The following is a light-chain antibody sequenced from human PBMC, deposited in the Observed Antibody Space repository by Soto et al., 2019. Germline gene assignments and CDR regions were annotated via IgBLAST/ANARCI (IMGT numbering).Light chain of an antibody. V-gene: IGKV1-9*01. CDR1: QDISNY. J-gene: IGKJ2*01. Sequence: QLTQSPSSLSASIGDRVTITCRASQDISNYLAWYQQQPGKAPKLLMYASSTLHSGVPTRFSGSGSGTEFIHTIGRLQTEDFASYYCQHLAGTFGQGTKLE. CDR3: QHLAGT. CDR2: ASS.